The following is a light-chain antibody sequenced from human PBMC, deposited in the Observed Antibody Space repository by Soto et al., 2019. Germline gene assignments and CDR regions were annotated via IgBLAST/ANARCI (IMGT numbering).Light chain of an antibody. CDR1: QSVSSN. J-gene: IGKJ2*01. V-gene: IGKV3-15*01. Sequence: ELVMTQSPATLSVSPGERATLSCRASQSVSSNFAWYQQKPGQAPRLLIYGASTRATGIPARFSGSGSGTEFTLTNSSLQSEDFAVYYCQQYNNWPYTFGQGTKLEIK. CDR3: QQYNNWPYT. CDR2: GAS.